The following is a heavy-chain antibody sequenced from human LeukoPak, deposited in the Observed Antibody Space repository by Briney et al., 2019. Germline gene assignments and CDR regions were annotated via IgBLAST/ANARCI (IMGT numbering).Heavy chain of an antibody. CDR1: GASISSHY. Sequence: SETLSLTCTVSGASISSHYWSWIRQPPGKGLEWIAYISYSGSTNYNPSLKSRVTISVDTSKNQFSLKMISVTAADTAVYYCARAGGDISSSQDLDYWGQGTLVTVSS. CDR2: ISYSGST. D-gene: IGHD6-6*01. CDR3: ARAGGDISSSQDLDY. J-gene: IGHJ4*02. V-gene: IGHV4-59*11.